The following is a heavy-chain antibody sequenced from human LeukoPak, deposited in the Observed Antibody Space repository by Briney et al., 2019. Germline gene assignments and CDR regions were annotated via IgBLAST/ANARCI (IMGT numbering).Heavy chain of an antibody. V-gene: IGHV3-30*18. Sequence: GGSLRLSCAAPGFTFSSYGMHWVRQAPGKGLEWVAVISYDGSNKYYADSVKGRFTISRDNSKNTLYLQMNSLRAEDTAVYYCAKDLARLRYFDWLLLDYWGQGTLVTVSS. D-gene: IGHD3-9*01. CDR3: AKDLARLRYFDWLLLDY. CDR1: GFTFSSYG. CDR2: ISYDGSNK. J-gene: IGHJ4*02.